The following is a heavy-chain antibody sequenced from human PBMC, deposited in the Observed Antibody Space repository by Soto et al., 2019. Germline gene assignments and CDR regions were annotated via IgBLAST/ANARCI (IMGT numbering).Heavy chain of an antibody. CDR1: GGSITTSLLY. J-gene: IGHJ6*01. D-gene: IGHD5-18*01. CDR2: IYYSGTT. CDR3: VRHHDTAMAYYNYFGMDV. Sequence: NPSETLSLTCTVSGGSITTSLLYWGWIRQSPGKGLEWIGSIYYSGTTYYNPSLKSRVTISGDTSKNQFSLRVSSVTAADTAVYYCVRHHDTAMAYYNYFGMDVWGQGTTVTVSS. V-gene: IGHV4-39*01.